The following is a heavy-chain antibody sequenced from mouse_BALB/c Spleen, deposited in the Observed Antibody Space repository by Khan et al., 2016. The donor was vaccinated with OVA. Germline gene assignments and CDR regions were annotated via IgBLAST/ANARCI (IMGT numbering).Heavy chain of an antibody. CDR1: GYSFTGYF. J-gene: IGHJ2*01. D-gene: IGHD1-1*01. V-gene: IGHV1-20*02. CDR3: TRIYGSDFDY. Sequence: EVKLQESGPELVKPGASVKISCKASGYSFTGYFMNWVMQSHGKRLEWIGRINPHIGETFYNQKFKGKATLTVDESSSTAHMELRSLASEDSAVYYCTRIYGSDFDYWGQGTTLTVSS. CDR2: INPHIGET.